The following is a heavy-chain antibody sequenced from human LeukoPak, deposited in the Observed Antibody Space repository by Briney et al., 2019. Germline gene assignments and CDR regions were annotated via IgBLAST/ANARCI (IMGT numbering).Heavy chain of an antibody. V-gene: IGHV3-64D*06. Sequence: PGGSLRLSCTASGFTFSRYAMHWVRQAPGKGLEYVSAISSNGGSTYYADSVKGRFTISRDNSKNTLYLQMSSLRAEDTAVYYCVKDGSGSYYTYYFDYWGQGTLVTVSS. J-gene: IGHJ4*02. D-gene: IGHD3-10*01. CDR1: GFTFSRYA. CDR3: VKDGSGSYYTYYFDY. CDR2: ISSNGGST.